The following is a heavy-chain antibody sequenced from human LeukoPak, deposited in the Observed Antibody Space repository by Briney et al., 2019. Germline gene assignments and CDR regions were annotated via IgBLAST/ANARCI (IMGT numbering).Heavy chain of an antibody. D-gene: IGHD4-17*01. CDR1: VGSITGYY. J-gene: IGHJ4*02. CDR3: ARQGRGYGTHCDF. CDR2: IYHSGTA. Sequence: SETLSLTCTVSVGSITGYYWYWIRQPPAKGLEWIGTIYHSGTAYYNPSLGSRMTISEDTSKNQLFLKLISVTAADTAMFYCARQGRGYGTHCDFWGQGTLVTVSS. V-gene: IGHV4-59*08.